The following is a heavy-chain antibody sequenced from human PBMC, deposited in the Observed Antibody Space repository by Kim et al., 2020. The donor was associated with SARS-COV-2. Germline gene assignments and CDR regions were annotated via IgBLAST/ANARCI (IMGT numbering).Heavy chain of an antibody. CDR1: GGSISSSSYY. V-gene: IGHV4-39*07. J-gene: IGHJ4*02. CDR2: IYYSGST. CDR3: ARTVAGTYFDY. Sequence: SETLSLTCTVSGGSISSSSYYWGWIRQPPGKGLEWIGSIYYSGSTYYNPSLKSRVTISVDTSKNQFSLKLSSVTAADTAVYYCARTVAGTYFDYWGQGTLVTVSS. D-gene: IGHD6-19*01.